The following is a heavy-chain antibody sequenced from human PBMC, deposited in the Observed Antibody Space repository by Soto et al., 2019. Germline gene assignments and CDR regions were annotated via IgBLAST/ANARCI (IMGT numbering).Heavy chain of an antibody. CDR2: IKDDGSEK. CDR3: ARDGYCSGGRCYRRNDY. V-gene: IGHV3-7*01. Sequence: EVQLVESGGGLVQPGGSLRLYCAASGFTFSGCWMTWARQAPGKGLEWVAQIKDDGSEKFYVDSVKGRFTISRDNADNLLYLQMNSLRAEDTAVYFCARDGYCSGGRCYRRNDYWGQGTLVIVSS. CDR1: GFTFSGCW. D-gene: IGHD2-15*01. J-gene: IGHJ4*02.